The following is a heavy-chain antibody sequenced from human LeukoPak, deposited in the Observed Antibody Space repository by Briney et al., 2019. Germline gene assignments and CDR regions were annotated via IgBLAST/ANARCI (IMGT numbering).Heavy chain of an antibody. Sequence: GGSLRLSCAAPGLTFSSYAMSLVRQAPGKGLEWVSGISGSGGSTYYADSVKGRFTISRDNSKNTLYVQMNSLRAEDTAVYYCAKVRVAAAGIFDYWGQGTLVTVSS. CDR2: ISGSGGST. CDR3: AKVRVAAAGIFDY. D-gene: IGHD6-13*01. CDR1: GLTFSSYA. J-gene: IGHJ4*02. V-gene: IGHV3-23*01.